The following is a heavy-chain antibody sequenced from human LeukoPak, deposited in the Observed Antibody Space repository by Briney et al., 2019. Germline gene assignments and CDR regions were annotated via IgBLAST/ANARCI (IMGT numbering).Heavy chain of an antibody. J-gene: IGHJ4*02. CDR2: INGGSGNT. Sequence: ASVKVSCTASGYTFTDYTMHWLRQAPGQRLDWMGWINGGSGNTKYSPEFQGRVTITRDTSASTAYMELSSLRSEDTAVYYCANPRYDSSGYYYVDWGQGTLVTVSS. CDR1: GYTFTDYT. D-gene: IGHD3-22*01. V-gene: IGHV1-3*01. CDR3: ANPRYDSSGYYYVD.